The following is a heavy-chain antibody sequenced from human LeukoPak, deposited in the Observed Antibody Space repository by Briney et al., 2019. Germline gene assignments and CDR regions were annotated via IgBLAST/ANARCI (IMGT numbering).Heavy chain of an antibody. Sequence: ASVKVSCKASGYTFTSYYMHWVRQAPGQGLEWMGWISAYNGNTNYAQKLQGRVTMTTDTSTSTAYMELRSLRSDDTAVYYCARDHLIVVVPAAFDYWGQGTLVTVSS. J-gene: IGHJ4*02. CDR3: ARDHLIVVVPAAFDY. D-gene: IGHD2-2*01. CDR1: GYTFTSYY. CDR2: ISAYNGNT. V-gene: IGHV1-18*04.